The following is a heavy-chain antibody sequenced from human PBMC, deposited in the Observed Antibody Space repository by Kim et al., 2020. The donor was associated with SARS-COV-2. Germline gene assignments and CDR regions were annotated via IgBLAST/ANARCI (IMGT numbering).Heavy chain of an antibody. CDR3: VREGDAGSGSYYFAY. J-gene: IGHJ4*02. CDR2: ISAYNGNT. CDR1: GYTFTGYG. V-gene: IGHV1-18*04. D-gene: IGHD5-12*01. Sequence: ASVKVSCKSSGYTFTGYGISWVRQAPGQGLEWMVWISAYNGNTNYVQKLRGRVTMTTDTSTSTAYMELRSLRSDDTAMYYCVREGDAGSGSYYFAYWGQGTLVTVSS.